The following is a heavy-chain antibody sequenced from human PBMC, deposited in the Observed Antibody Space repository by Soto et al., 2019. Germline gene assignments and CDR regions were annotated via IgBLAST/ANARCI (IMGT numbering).Heavy chain of an antibody. Sequence: QVQLQESGPGLVKPSETLSLTCNVSGGSISSYYWTWIRQPPGKGLEWIGHIYNSGSANYNPSLQSRVTISLDTSKNQFSLNLTSVTAADTAVYYCAGRSFTGFGELFGNFYFYGLEVWGQGTTVTVSS. CDR1: GGSISSYY. J-gene: IGHJ6*02. CDR2: IYNSGSA. D-gene: IGHD3-3*01. V-gene: IGHV4-59*03. CDR3: AGRSFTGFGELFGNFYFYGLEV.